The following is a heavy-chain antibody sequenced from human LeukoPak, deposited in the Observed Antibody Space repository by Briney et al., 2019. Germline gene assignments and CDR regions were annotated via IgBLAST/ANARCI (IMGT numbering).Heavy chain of an antibody. Sequence: ASVKVSCKASGYTFTGYYMHWVRQAPGQGLEWMGWINPNSGGTNYAQKFQGRVTMTRDTSISTAYMELSRLRSDDTAVYYCASGGYCSGGSCYDLYYYYYYMDVWGKGTTVTVSS. CDR3: ASGGYCSGGSCYDLYYYYYYMDV. CDR1: GYTFTGYY. CDR2: INPNSGGT. V-gene: IGHV1-2*02. J-gene: IGHJ6*03. D-gene: IGHD2-15*01.